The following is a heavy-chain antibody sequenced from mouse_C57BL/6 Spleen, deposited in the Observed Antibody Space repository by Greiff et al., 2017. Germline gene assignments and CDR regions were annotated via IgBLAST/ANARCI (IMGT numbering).Heavy chain of an antibody. CDR3: ARGEDY. CDR2: IDPSDSYT. V-gene: IGHV1-69*01. J-gene: IGHJ2*01. CDR1: GYTFTSYW. Sequence: VQLQQPGAELVMPGASVKLSCKASGYTFTSYWMHWVKQRPGQGLEWIGEIDPSDSYTNYNQKFKGKSTLTVDKSSSTAYMQLSSRTSEDSAVYYCARGEDYWGQGTTLTVSS.